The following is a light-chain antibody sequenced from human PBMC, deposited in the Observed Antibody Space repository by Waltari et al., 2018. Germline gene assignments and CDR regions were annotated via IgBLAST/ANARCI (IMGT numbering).Light chain of an antibody. CDR3: SSYTSNISWV. V-gene: IGLV2-14*03. CDR1: ISHIGGSNY. CDR2: DVT. Sequence: QSALAQPASVSGIPGQSIPISCTGTISHIGGSNYFSWYQQHSGTAPKLILYDVTYRPSGISNRFSGSKSGNTASLTIYGLQAEDEAYYYCSSYTSNISWVFGGGTKLTVL. J-gene: IGLJ3*02.